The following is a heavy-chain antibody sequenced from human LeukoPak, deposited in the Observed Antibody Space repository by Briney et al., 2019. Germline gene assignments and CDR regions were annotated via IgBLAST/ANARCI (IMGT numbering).Heavy chain of an antibody. Sequence: HPGGSLRLSCAASGFTFSSYAMSWVRQAPGKGLEWVSTISGSGATTYYADSVKGRFTISRDNSKNTLYLQMNSLRAEDTAVYYCAKPTFGGVIWSFDYWGQGTLVTVSS. D-gene: IGHD3-16*01. J-gene: IGHJ4*02. V-gene: IGHV3-23*01. CDR1: GFTFSSYA. CDR2: ISGSGATT. CDR3: AKPTFGGVIWSFDY.